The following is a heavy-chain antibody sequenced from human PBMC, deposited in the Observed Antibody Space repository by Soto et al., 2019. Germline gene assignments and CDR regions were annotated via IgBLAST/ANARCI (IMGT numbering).Heavy chain of an antibody. V-gene: IGHV3-30*18. Sequence: GGSLRLSCAASGFTFSSYGMHWVRQAPGKGLEWVAVISYNGGSKYYADSVKGRFTISRDNSKNTLYLQMNSLRAEDTAVYFCAKDHSTTWYYFDYWGQGTLVTVSS. CDR1: GFTFSSYG. CDR2: ISYNGGSK. J-gene: IGHJ4*02. D-gene: IGHD6-13*01. CDR3: AKDHSTTWYYFDY.